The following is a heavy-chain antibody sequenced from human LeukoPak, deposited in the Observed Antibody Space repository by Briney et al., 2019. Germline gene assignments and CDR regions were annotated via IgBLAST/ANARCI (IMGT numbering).Heavy chain of an antibody. CDR2: IYYSGNT. Sequence: PSETLSLTCTVSGGSISSHYWGWIRQPPGKGLEWIGYIYYSGNTNYSPSLKSRVSISVDTSKNHFSLKLNSVTAADTAAYYCARYSGLNGDYFDYWGQGTLVTVSS. D-gene: IGHD2-21*01. CDR1: GGSISSHY. J-gene: IGHJ4*02. CDR3: ARYSGLNGDYFDY. V-gene: IGHV4-59*08.